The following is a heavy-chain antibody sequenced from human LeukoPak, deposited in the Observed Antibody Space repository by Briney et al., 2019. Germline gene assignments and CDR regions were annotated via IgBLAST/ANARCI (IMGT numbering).Heavy chain of an antibody. CDR2: IIPILGIA. D-gene: IGHD2-2*02. Sequence: KXSXXXXGGTXXXYAISWVRQAPGQGLEWMGRIIPILGIANYAQKFQGRVTITADKSTSTAYMELSSLRSEDTAVYYCARDYVVVPAAIPPWFDPWGQGTLVTVSS. J-gene: IGHJ5*02. V-gene: IGHV1-69*04. CDR3: ARDYVVVPAAIPPWFDP. CDR1: GGTXXXYA.